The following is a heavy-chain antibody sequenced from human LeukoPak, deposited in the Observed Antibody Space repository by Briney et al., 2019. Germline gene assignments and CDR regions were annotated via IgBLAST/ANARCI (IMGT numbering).Heavy chain of an antibody. Sequence: PSETLSLTCTVSGGSISSGSYYWSWIRQPAGKRLEWIGHIYRSGSTDYNPSLKSRVTISVDTSKNQFSLKLSSVTAADTAVYYCARDRNYDFWSGYYTRIGGFDYWGQGTLVTVSS. V-gene: IGHV4-61*09. D-gene: IGHD3-3*01. CDR1: GGSISSGSYY. CDR3: ARDRNYDFWSGYYTRIGGFDY. J-gene: IGHJ4*02. CDR2: IYRSGST.